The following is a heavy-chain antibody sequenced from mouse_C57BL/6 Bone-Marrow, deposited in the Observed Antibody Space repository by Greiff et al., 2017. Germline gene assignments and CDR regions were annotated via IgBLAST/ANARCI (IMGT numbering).Heavy chain of an antibody. CDR3: ARWVWYLYCDV. CDR2: IHPNSGST. V-gene: IGHV1-64*01. Sequence: QVQLQQPGAELVKPGASVKLSCKASGYTFTSYWMHWVKQRPGQGLEWIGLIHPNSGSTNYNEKFKSKATLTVDKSSSTAYMQLSSLTSEDSAVYYCARWVWYLYCDVWGTGTTVTVSS. J-gene: IGHJ1*03. CDR1: GYTFTSYW.